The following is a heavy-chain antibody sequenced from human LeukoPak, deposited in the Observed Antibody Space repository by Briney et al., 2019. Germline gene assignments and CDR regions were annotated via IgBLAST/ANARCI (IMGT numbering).Heavy chain of an antibody. CDR1: GGTFSSYA. J-gene: IGHJ6*02. D-gene: IGHD2-15*01. Sequence: SVNVSCKASGGTFSSYAISWVRQAPGQGLEWMGGIIPIFGTANYAQKFQGRVTITADESTSTAYMELSSLRSEDTAVYYCARDGEYCSGGSCYPLAYYYGMDVWGQGTTVTVSS. CDR3: ARDGEYCSGGSCYPLAYYYGMDV. V-gene: IGHV1-69*13. CDR2: IIPIFGTA.